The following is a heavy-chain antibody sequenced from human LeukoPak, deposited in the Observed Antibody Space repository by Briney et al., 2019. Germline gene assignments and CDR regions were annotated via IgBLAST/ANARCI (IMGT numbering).Heavy chain of an antibody. D-gene: IGHD2-15*01. V-gene: IGHV4-39*07. CDR1: GGSISSGSYY. CDR2: IHYSGST. CDR3: ARGYCSGGSCYSYYYYNYNDV. Sequence: SETLSLTCTVSGGSISSGSYYWGWIRQPPGKGLEWIGSIHYSGSTNYNPSLKSRVTISVDTSKNQFSLKLSSVIAADTAVYYCARGYCSGGSCYSYYYYNYNDVCYKGNTIIVSS. J-gene: IGHJ6*03.